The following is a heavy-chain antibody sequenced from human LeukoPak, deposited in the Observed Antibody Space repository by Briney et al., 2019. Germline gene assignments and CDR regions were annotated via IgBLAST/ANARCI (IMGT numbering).Heavy chain of an antibody. CDR3: ARERYTAYGNFDY. J-gene: IGHJ4*02. V-gene: IGHV1-2*02. D-gene: IGHD5-12*01. CDR1: GYTFTNHP. Sequence: VASVKVSCKASGYTFTNHPMHWVRQAAGQGLEWMGWINPNSGDTNYVQKFQGRVTMTRDPSISTAYMELSGLRADDTAVYYCARERYTAYGNFDYWGQGTQVTVSS. CDR2: INPNSGDT.